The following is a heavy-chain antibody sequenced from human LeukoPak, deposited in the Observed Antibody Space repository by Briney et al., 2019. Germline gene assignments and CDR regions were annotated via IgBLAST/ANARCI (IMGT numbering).Heavy chain of an antibody. CDR2: ISGSGGST. J-gene: IGHJ4*02. D-gene: IGHD3-9*01. Sequence: GGSLRLSCAASGFSFSSYAMSWVRQAPGKGLEWVSDISGSGGSTYYADSVKGRFTISRDNSKNTLYLQMNSLRAEDTAVYYCAKESDILTGYGDYWGQGTLVTVSS. CDR3: AKESDILTGYGDY. CDR1: GFSFSSYA. V-gene: IGHV3-23*01.